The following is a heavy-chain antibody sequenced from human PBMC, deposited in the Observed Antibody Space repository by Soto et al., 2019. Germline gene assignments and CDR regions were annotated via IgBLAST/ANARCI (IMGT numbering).Heavy chain of an antibody. D-gene: IGHD2-15*01. CDR1: GYTFISHG. Sequence: QVQLVQSGVEVKKPGASVKFSCKASGYTFISHGISWVRQAPGQGLEWMGGISGKNGNTNYAQKLQGRVTLNTDTSTSTDYMELRSLRSDDPAVYYCARVSSSIVVVPDYGMDVWGQGTTVTVSS. CDR2: ISGKNGNT. J-gene: IGHJ6*02. V-gene: IGHV1-18*04. CDR3: ARVSSSIVVVPDYGMDV.